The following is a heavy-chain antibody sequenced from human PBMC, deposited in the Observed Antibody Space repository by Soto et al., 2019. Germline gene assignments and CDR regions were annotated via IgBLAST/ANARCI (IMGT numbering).Heavy chain of an antibody. J-gene: IGHJ6*02. Sequence: GGSLRLSCAASGFTFSSYGMHWVRQAPGKGLEWVAVISYDGSNKYYADSVKGRFTISRDNSKNTLYLQMNSLRAEDTAVYYCAKDQGIAAAGVYYYGMDVWGQGTTVTVSS. V-gene: IGHV3-30*18. CDR3: AKDQGIAAAGVYYYGMDV. CDR2: ISYDGSNK. CDR1: GFTFSSYG. D-gene: IGHD6-13*01.